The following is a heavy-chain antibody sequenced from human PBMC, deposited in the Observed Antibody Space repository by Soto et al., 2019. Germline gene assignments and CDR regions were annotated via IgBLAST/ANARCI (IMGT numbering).Heavy chain of an antibody. J-gene: IGHJ4*02. CDR2: IIPILGIA. CDR1: GGTFSSYT. D-gene: IGHD2-15*01. Sequence: QVQLVQSGAEVKKPGSSVKVSCKASGGTFSSYTISWVRQAPGQGLEWMGRIIPILGIANYAQKFKGRVTITADKSTSTAYMELSSLRSEDTAVYYCARDQGWSKYCSGGSCYRDDYWGQGTLVTVSS. V-gene: IGHV1-69*08. CDR3: ARDQGWSKYCSGGSCYRDDY.